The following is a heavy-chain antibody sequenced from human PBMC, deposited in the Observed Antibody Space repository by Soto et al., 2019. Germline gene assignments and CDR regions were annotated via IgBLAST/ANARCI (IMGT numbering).Heavy chain of an antibody. D-gene: IGHD6-19*01. V-gene: IGHV3-23*01. CDR2: IRGGGGGT. CDR3: ARSAGKYSSNSLRDFDY. J-gene: IGHJ4*02. Sequence: EVHLLESGGDLLQPGGSLRLSCAASGFTFSSFAMSWVRQDPGKGLEWVSTIRGGGGGTYYADSVKGRFTISRDNSKNTLSLQMSSLGAEDTAVYYCARSAGKYSSNSLRDFDYWGQGTLVTVSS. CDR1: GFTFSSFA.